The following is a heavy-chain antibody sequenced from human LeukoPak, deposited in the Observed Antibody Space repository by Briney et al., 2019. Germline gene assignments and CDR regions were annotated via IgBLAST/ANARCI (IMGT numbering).Heavy chain of an antibody. CDR3: ARDWYSGSYYFDY. D-gene: IGHD1-26*01. CDR1: GFTFSSYG. Sequence: PGRSLRLSCAASGFTFSSYGMHWARQAPGKGLEWVAVIWYDGSNEYYADSVKGRFTISRDNAKNSLYLQMNTLRAEDTAVYYCARDWYSGSYYFDYWGQGTLVTVSS. J-gene: IGHJ4*02. V-gene: IGHV3-33*01. CDR2: IWYDGSNE.